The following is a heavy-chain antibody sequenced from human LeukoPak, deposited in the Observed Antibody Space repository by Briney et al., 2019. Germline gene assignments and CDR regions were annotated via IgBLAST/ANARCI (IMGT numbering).Heavy chain of an antibody. Sequence: SQTLSLTCTVSGDSIISGGYHWSWIRQHPGKGLEWIGHIYNSGSPFYSTSLKSRVTISVDTSKNQFSLKLSSVTAADTAVYFCARDHTGNGHFDYWGQGTLVTVSS. J-gene: IGHJ4*02. V-gene: IGHV4-31*03. CDR1: GDSIISGGYH. CDR3: ARDHTGNGHFDY. CDR2: IYNSGSP. D-gene: IGHD1-1*01.